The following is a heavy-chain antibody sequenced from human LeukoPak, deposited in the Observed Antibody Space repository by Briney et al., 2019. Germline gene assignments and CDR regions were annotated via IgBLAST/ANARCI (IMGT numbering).Heavy chain of an antibody. J-gene: IGHJ4*02. V-gene: IGHV3-30*18. Sequence: PGRSLRLSCAASGFTFSSYGMHWVRQAPGKGLEWVAVISYDGSNKYYADSVRGRFTISRDNSKNTLYLQMNSLRAEDTAVYYCAKSGGSYFDHWGQGTLVTVSS. D-gene: IGHD1-26*01. CDR1: GFTFSSYG. CDR2: ISYDGSNK. CDR3: AKSGGSYFDH.